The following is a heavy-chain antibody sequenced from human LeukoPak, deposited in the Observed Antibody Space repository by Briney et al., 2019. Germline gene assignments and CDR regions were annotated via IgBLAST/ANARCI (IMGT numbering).Heavy chain of an antibody. J-gene: IGHJ4*02. CDR1: GFTFSSYS. CDR3: ARAGYSSSWFVFDC. V-gene: IGHV3-48*01. Sequence: PGGSLRLPCAASGFTFSSYSMNWVRQAPGKGLEWVSYISSSSSPIYADSVKGRFTISRDNAKNSLYLQMNSLRAEDTAVYYCARAGYSSSWFVFDCWGQGTLVTVSS. D-gene: IGHD6-13*01. CDR2: ISSSSSPI.